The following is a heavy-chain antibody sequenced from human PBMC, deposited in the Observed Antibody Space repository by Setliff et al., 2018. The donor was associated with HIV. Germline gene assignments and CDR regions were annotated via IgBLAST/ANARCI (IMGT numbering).Heavy chain of an antibody. J-gene: IGHJ4*02. CDR3: ARVESGILGY. CDR1: HASFSDYY. CDR2: VNQSGST. V-gene: IGHV4-34*01. D-gene: IGHD1-26*01. Sequence: SETLSLTCAVYHASFSDYYRGWVRQAPGKGLEWIGEVNQSGSTNYNSSLKSRVTLSMDLSKNQFSLSLTSVTAADTAIYYCARVESGILGYWGRGTLVTVSS.